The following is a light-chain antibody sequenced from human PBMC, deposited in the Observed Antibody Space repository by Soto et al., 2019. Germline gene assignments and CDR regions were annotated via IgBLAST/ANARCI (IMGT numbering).Light chain of an antibody. V-gene: IGKV1-39*01. CDR1: QSISSY. J-gene: IGKJ4*01. CDR3: QQSYSTPLT. Sequence: DIQMTQSPSSLSASVGDRVTITCRASQSISSYLNWYQQKPGKAPKLLIYAASSLQSVVPSRFSGTGSGTDFTLTISSLQPEDFATYYCQQSYSTPLTFGGGTKVDIK. CDR2: AAS.